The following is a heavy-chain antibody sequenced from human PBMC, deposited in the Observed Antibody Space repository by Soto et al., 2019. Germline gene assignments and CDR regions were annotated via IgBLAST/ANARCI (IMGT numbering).Heavy chain of an antibody. V-gene: IGHV1-3*01. D-gene: IGHD2-15*01. CDR2: INPANGDT. Sequence: QVQLVQSGSEVKKPGASVRLSCKASGYTFTSYAVYWVRQAPGQRLEWMGWINPANGDTKYSQKFQDRVIVSRDTSASTAYMDQRSLRSEDTAVYYCARDTGYCSGGSCFLYYMDVWGKGTTVTVSS. CDR3: ARDTGYCSGGSCFLYYMDV. J-gene: IGHJ6*03. CDR1: GYTFTSYA.